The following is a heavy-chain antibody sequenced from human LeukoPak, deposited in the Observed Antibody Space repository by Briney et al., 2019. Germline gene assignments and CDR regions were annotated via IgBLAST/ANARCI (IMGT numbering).Heavy chain of an antibody. Sequence: SETLSLTCTVSGGSISSYYWSWIRQPPGKGLEWIGYIYYSGSTNYNPSLKSRVTISVDTSKNQFSLKLSSVTAADTAVYYCARADWSNGVCFIGPWGQGTLVTVSS. CDR1: GGSISSYY. CDR2: IYYSGST. D-gene: IGHD2-8*01. J-gene: IGHJ5*02. V-gene: IGHV4-59*01. CDR3: ARADWSNGVCFIGP.